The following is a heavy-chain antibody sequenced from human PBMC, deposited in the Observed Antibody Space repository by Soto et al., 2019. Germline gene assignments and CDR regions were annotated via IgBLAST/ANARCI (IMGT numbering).Heavy chain of an antibody. J-gene: IGHJ3*02. CDR3: TTDRLAEAFDI. CDR1: GFTFSNAW. CDR2: IKSKTDGGTT. Sequence: EVQLVESGGGLVKPGGSLRLSCAASGFTFSNAWMSWVRRAPGKGLEWVGRIKSKTDGGTTDYAAPVKGRFTISRDDSKNTLYLQMNSLKTEDTAVYYCTTDRLAEAFDIWGQGTMVTVSS. V-gene: IGHV3-15*01.